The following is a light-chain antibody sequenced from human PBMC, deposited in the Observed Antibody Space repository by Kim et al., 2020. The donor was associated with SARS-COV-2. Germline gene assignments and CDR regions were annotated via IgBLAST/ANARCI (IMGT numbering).Light chain of an antibody. CDR1: QGVSTN. CDR3: QQYNNWPPLT. V-gene: IGKV3-15*01. Sequence: TGERATLSCRASQGVSTNLAWYQQKPGQAPRLLIYGASTRATGIPARFSGSGSGTEFTLTISSLQSEDFAVYYCQQYNNWPPLTFGGGTKVDIK. J-gene: IGKJ4*01. CDR2: GAS.